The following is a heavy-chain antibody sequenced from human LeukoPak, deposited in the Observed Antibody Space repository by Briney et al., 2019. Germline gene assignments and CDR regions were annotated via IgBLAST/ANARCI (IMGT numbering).Heavy chain of an antibody. J-gene: IGHJ4*02. D-gene: IGHD2-2*01. CDR1: GYTFTGYY. CDR2: INPNSGDT. V-gene: IGHV1-2*02. CDR3: VRANPLYCSSTTCLFDY. Sequence: GASVKVSCKASGYTFTGYYMHWVRQAPGQGFEWMGWINPNSGDTNYAQKFQGRVTMTRDTSISTAHMELSRLRSDDTAVYYCVRANPLYCSSTTCLFDYWGQGTLVTVSS.